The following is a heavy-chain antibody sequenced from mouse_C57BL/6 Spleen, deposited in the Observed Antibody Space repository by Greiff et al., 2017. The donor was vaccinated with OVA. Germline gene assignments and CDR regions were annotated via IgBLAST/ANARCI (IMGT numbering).Heavy chain of an antibody. V-gene: IGHV6-3*01. CDR3: TDGKGFWAMDY. CDR2: IRLKSDNYAT. D-gene: IGHD4-1*01. Sequence: EVKLMESGGGLVQPGGSMKLSCVASGFTFSNYWMNWVRQSPEKGLEWVAQIRLKSDNYATHYAESVKGRFTISRDDSKSSVYLQMNNLRAEDTGIYYCTDGKGFWAMDYWGQGTSVTVSS. CDR1: GFTFSNYW. J-gene: IGHJ4*01.